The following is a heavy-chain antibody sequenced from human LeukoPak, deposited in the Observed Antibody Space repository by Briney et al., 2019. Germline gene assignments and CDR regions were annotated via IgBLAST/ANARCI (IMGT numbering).Heavy chain of an antibody. D-gene: IGHD4-17*01. Sequence: SETLSLTCTVSGGSISSGDYYWSWIRQPPGKGLEWIGYIYYSGSTYYNPSLKSRVTISVDTSKNQFSLKLSSVTAADTAVYYCAGWGTVTIGQPWYYYGMDVWGQGTTVTVSS. J-gene: IGHJ6*02. CDR3: AGWGTVTIGQPWYYYGMDV. V-gene: IGHV4-30-4*01. CDR1: GGSISSGDYY. CDR2: IYYSGST.